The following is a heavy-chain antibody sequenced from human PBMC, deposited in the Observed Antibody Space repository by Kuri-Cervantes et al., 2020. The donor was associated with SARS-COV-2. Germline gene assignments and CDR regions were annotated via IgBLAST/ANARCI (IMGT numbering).Heavy chain of an antibody. V-gene: IGHV3-30*03. CDR3: ARDLSGRFDP. Sequence: GGSLRLSCAASGFTFSSYGMHWVRQAPGKGLEWVAVISYDGSNKYYADSVKGRFTISRDNSKNTLYLQMSSLRAEDTAVYYCARDLSGRFDPWGQGTLVTVSS. CDR1: GFTFSSYG. D-gene: IGHD5/OR15-5a*01. CDR2: ISYDGSNK. J-gene: IGHJ5*02.